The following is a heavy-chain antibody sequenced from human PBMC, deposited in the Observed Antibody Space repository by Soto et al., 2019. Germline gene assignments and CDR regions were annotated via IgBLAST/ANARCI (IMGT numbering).Heavy chain of an antibody. CDR3: ARGLSDYDFWSGYSYYFDY. J-gene: IGHJ4*02. CDR1: GGSISRGGYY. CDR2: IYYSGST. Sequence: TLSLTCTVSGGSISRGGYYWSWIRQHPGKGLEWIGYIYYSGSTYYNPSLKSRVTISVDTSKNQFSLKLSSVTAADTAVYYCARGLSDYDFWSGYSYYFDYWGQGTLVTVSS. D-gene: IGHD3-3*01. V-gene: IGHV4-31*03.